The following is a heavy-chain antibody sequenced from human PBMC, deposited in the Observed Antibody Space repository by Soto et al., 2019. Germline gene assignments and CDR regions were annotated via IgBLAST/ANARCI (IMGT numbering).Heavy chain of an antibody. CDR3: ARTVVVVVAAIPYYYYGMDV. V-gene: IGHV1-69*13. J-gene: IGHJ6*02. CDR2: IIPIFGTA. Sequence: GASVKVSCKASGGTFSSYAISWVRQAPGQGLEWMGGIIPIFGTANYAQKFQGRVTITADESTSTAYMELSSLRSEDTAMYYCARTVVVVVAAIPYYYYGMDVWGQGTTVSV. CDR1: GGTFSSYA. D-gene: IGHD2-15*01.